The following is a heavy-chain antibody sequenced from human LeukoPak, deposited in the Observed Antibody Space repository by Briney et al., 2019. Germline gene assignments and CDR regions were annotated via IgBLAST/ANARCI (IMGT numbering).Heavy chain of an antibody. D-gene: IGHD1-26*01. Sequence: SETLSLTCTVSGGSISSYYWSWIRQPPGKGLEWIGYIYHSGSTYYNPSLKSRVTISVDRSKNQFSLKLSSVTAADTAVYYCARDRGATIGAEYFQHWGQGTLVTVSS. V-gene: IGHV4-59*12. CDR3: ARDRGATIGAEYFQH. CDR2: IYHSGST. CDR1: GGSISSYY. J-gene: IGHJ1*01.